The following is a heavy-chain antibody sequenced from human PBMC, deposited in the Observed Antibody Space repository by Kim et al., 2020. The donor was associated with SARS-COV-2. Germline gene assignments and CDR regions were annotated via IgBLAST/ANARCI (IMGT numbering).Heavy chain of an antibody. CDR2: ISEDGSDK. CDR1: GFTFSNYR. V-gene: IGHV3-30-3*01. Sequence: GGSLRLSCVASGFTFSNYRMHWVRQAPGKGLEWVSAISEDGSDKYYADSVKGRFTISRDNSKNTLDLQMNGLRAEDTAVFYCARIAVTGPGGPFDYWGQGALVTVPS. CDR3: ARIAVTGPGGPFDY. D-gene: IGHD6-19*01. J-gene: IGHJ4*02.